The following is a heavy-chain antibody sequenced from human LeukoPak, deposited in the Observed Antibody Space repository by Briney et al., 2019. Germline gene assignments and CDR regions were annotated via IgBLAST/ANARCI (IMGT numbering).Heavy chain of an antibody. CDR2: INPSGGST. CDR3: ARARRKIVGATTVSVRASDI. V-gene: IGHV1-46*01. D-gene: IGHD1-26*01. CDR1: GYTFTIYY. J-gene: IGHJ3*02. Sequence: ASVRVSCTASGYTFTIYYMHWVRQAPGQGLEWMGIINPSGGSTSYAQKFQGRVTMTRDTSTSTVYMELSSLRSEDTAVYYCARARRKIVGATTVSVRASDIWGQGTMVTVSS.